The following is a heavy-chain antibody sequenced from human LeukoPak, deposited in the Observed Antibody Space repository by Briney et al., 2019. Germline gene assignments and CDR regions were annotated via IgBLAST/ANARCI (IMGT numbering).Heavy chain of an antibody. V-gene: IGHV3-30*18. J-gene: IGHJ4*02. CDR3: AKDAHSITMIVVVITYFDY. Sequence: GGSLRLSRAASGFTFSSYGMHWVRQAPGKGLEWVAVISHDGSNKYYADSVKGRFTISRDNSKNTLYLQMNSLRAEDTAVYYCAKDAHSITMIVVVITYFDYWGQGTLVTVSS. CDR1: GFTFSSYG. D-gene: IGHD3-22*01. CDR2: ISHDGSNK.